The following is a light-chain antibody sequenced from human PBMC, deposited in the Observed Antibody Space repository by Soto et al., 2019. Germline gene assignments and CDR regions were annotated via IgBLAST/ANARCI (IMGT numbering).Light chain of an antibody. J-gene: IGLJ1*01. Sequence: QSALTQPASVSGSPGQSITISCTGTSSDVGGYKYVSWYQQHPGKAPKLIISEVSNRPSGVSNRFSGSKSGNTASLTISGLQSEDEADYYCSSYTSSSPYVFGTGTKLTVL. V-gene: IGLV2-14*01. CDR2: EVS. CDR1: SSDVGGYKY. CDR3: SSYTSSSPYV.